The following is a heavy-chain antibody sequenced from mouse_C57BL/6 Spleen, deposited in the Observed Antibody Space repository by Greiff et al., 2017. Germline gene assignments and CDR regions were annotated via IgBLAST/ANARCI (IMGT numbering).Heavy chain of an antibody. Sequence: VQLQESGPELVKPGASVKISCKASGYAFSRSWMNWVKQRPGKGLEWIGRNYPGDGDTNYNEKFKGKATLTADKSSDTAYMQLSSLTSEDSAVYFCAREGDGYPYWDQGTTLTVSS. CDR1: GYAFSRSW. CDR2: NYPGDGDT. D-gene: IGHD2-3*01. V-gene: IGHV1-82*01. J-gene: IGHJ2*01. CDR3: AREGDGYPY.